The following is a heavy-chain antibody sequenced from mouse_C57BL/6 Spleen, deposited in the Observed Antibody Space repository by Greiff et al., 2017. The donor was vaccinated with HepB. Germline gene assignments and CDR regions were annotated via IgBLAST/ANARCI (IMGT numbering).Heavy chain of an antibody. V-gene: IGHV1-72*01. J-gene: IGHJ4*01. CDR3: ARGGIYYYGSSYVPYAMDY. Sequence: QVQLQQPGAELVKPGASVKLSCKASGYTFTSYWMHWVKQRPGRGLEWIGRIDPNSGGTKYNEKFKSKATLTVDKPSSTAYMQLSSLTSEDSAVYYCARGGIYYYGSSYVPYAMDYWGQGTSVTVSS. D-gene: IGHD1-1*01. CDR2: IDPNSGGT. CDR1: GYTFTSYW.